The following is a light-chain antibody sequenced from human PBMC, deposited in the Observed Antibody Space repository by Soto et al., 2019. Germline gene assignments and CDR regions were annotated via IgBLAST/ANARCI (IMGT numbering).Light chain of an antibody. Sequence: QSALTQPASVSGSPGQSITISCTGTSSDIGGYNYVSWYQHHPGKDPKLIIYDLTSRPSGVSTRFSGSKSGNTASLTISGLQAEDEADYYCNSFTTGSTRGVFGGGTKVTVL. V-gene: IGLV2-14*03. CDR1: SSDIGGYNY. CDR2: DLT. CDR3: NSFTTGSTRGV. J-gene: IGLJ2*01.